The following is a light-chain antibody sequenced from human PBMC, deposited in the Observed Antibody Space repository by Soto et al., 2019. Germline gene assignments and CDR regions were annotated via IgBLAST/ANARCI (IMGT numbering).Light chain of an antibody. CDR3: QQYDTNCT. CDR1: QRVARW. J-gene: IGKJ1*01. Sequence: DIQMTQSPSTLTASVGDRAIITCRASQRVARWLAWYQQKPGRAPKVLISGASNLESGVPSQFSGSGFGKQFTLIISSLQPDYSATYYCQQYDTNCTFGEANKVEI. V-gene: IGKV1-5*01. CDR2: GAS.